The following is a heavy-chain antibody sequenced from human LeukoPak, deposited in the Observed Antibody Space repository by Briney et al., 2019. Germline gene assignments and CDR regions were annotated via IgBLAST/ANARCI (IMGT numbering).Heavy chain of an antibody. CDR3: AREWRGAYFSY. D-gene: IGHD3-16*01. CDR1: GGSIRGSDYY. CDR2: FSYSGST. Sequence: SETLSLTCTVSGGSIRGSDYYWGWIRQPPGKGLEWIGSFSYSGSTNYNPSLKSRVSLSEDTSQNQFSMKLTSVTAADTAVYYCAREWRGAYFSYWGQGTLVTVSS. J-gene: IGHJ4*02. V-gene: IGHV4-39*07.